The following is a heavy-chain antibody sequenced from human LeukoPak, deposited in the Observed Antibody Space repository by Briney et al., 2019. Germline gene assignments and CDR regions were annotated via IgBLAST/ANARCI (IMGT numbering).Heavy chain of an antibody. Sequence: GGSLRLSCAASGFTFSSYAMSWVRQAPGKGLEWVSAISGSGGSTYYADSVKGRFTISRDNSKNTLYLQMNSLRAEDTAVYYCAKGWGLREVPHDRRFRLWELDAFDIWGQGTMVTVSS. J-gene: IGHJ3*02. CDR1: GFTFSSYA. CDR3: AKGWGLREVPHDRRFRLWELDAFDI. CDR2: ISGSGGST. V-gene: IGHV3-23*01. D-gene: IGHD1-26*01.